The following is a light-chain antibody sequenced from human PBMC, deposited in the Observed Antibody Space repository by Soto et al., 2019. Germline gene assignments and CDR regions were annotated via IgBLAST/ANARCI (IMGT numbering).Light chain of an antibody. CDR2: KAS. CDR3: QQYNSYSWT. CDR1: QSISSW. J-gene: IGKJ1*01. Sequence: DIQMTQSPSTLSASVGDRVTITCRASQSISSWLAWYQQKPGKAPKLLIYKASSLESGVPSRFRGSGSGTESTLTISSLKPDDFETYYCQQYNSYSWTFGQGTKVDIK. V-gene: IGKV1-5*03.